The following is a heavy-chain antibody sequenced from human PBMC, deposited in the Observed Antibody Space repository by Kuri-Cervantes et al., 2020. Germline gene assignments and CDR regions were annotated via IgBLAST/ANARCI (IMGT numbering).Heavy chain of an antibody. V-gene: IGHV3-23*01. CDR1: GFTFSSYA. D-gene: IGHD3-10*01. Sequence: GESLKISCAASGFTFSSYAMSWVRQAPGKGLEWVSAISGSGGSTYYADSVKGRFTISRDNSKNTLYLQMNSLRAEDTAVYYCAKEPYYYNLFDYWGQGTLVPSPQ. CDR3: AKEPYYYNLFDY. CDR2: ISGSGGST. J-gene: IGHJ4*02.